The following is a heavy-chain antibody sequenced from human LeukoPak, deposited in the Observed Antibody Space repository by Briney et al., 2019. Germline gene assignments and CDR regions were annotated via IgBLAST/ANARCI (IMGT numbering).Heavy chain of an antibody. CDR3: ARPRDSSSWYDAFDI. D-gene: IGHD6-13*01. V-gene: IGHV5-51*01. CDR2: IYPGYSYT. CDR1: GYSFTSYW. J-gene: IGHJ3*02. Sequence: GESLKISCKGSGYSFTSYWIGWVRQMPGKGLEWMGIIYPGYSYTRYSPSFQGQVTISADKSISTAYLQWSSLKAADTAMYYCARPRDSSSWYDAFDIWGQGTMVTVSS.